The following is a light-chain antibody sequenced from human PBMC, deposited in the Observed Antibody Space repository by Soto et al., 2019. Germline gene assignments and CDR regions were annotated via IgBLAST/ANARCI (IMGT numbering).Light chain of an antibody. CDR2: DNY. Sequence: QSELTQPPSLSAAPGQEVTISCSGSGSNVGYNSVSWYQQLPGTAPKLLIYDNYKRPSGIPARFSGSKSGTSASLGITGLQTGDEADYYCGAWDDRLTAYVFGSGTKLTVL. CDR1: GSNVGYNS. CDR3: GAWDDRLTAYV. J-gene: IGLJ1*01. V-gene: IGLV1-51*01.